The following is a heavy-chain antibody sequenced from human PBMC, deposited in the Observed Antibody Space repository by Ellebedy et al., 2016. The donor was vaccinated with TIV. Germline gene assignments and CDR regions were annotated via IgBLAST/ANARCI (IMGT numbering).Heavy chain of an antibody. CDR3: IRGGISGSYLEY. CDR2: IKSDGTTT. CDR1: GFTFSSYY. Sequence: PGGSLRLSCAASGFTFSSYYFHWVRQAPGMGLVWVSRIKSDGTTTSYADSVKGRFTISRENAKNTVFLQMNSLRVEDTAVYYCIRGGISGSYLEYWGQGTLVTVSS. V-gene: IGHV3-74*01. J-gene: IGHJ4*02. D-gene: IGHD1-26*01.